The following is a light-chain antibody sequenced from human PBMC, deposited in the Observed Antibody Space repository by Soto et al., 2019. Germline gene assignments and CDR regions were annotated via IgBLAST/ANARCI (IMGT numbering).Light chain of an antibody. J-gene: IGKJ5*01. Sequence: EVVMTQSPATLSVSRVERATLSFRASEMVSRNLACYKQKPGQAPRLLIYDASTRATGIPDRFSGGGSATEFTLPISSLQSEDFVVYYCQQYNSWPPITFGQGTRLEIK. CDR1: EMVSRN. CDR3: QQYNSWPPIT. V-gene: IGKV3-15*01. CDR2: DAS.